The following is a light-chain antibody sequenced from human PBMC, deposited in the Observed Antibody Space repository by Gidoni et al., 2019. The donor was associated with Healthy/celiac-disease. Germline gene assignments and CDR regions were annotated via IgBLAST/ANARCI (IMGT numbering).Light chain of an antibody. V-gene: IGKV1-39*01. J-gene: IGKJ3*01. CDR2: AAS. CDR1: QSISSY. Sequence: DIQMTQSPSSLSASVGDRVTITCRASQSISSYLNWYQQKPGKAPKLLIYAASSLQSGVPSRFSGSGSGTDFTRTISSLQPEEFATYYCQQSYSTPRFTFGPGTKVDIK. CDR3: QQSYSTPRFT.